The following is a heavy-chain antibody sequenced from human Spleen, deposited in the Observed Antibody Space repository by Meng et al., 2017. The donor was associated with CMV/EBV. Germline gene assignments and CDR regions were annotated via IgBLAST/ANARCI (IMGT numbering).Heavy chain of an antibody. CDR3: ARDSSFGVVIESGYGMDV. D-gene: IGHD3-3*01. Sequence: GGSLRLSCIGSGFSFGDYVMNWVRQAPGKGLEWVPSISSSSSYIYYADSVKGRFTISRDNAKNSLYLQMNSLRAEDTAVYYCARDSSFGVVIESGYGMDVWGQGTTVTVSS. V-gene: IGHV3-21*01. J-gene: IGHJ6*02. CDR2: ISSSSSYI. CDR1: GFSFGDYV.